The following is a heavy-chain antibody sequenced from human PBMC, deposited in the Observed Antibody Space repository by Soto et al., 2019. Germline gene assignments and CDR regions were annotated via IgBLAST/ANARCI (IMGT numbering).Heavy chain of an antibody. CDR2: INHLGSI. D-gene: IGHD2-21*01. CDR3: ARGGISHWAYFYYMDV. CDR1: GGSLSGYF. Sequence: SETLSLTCVFSGGSLSGYFLSWVRPPPGMALEWIGEINHLGSINYNPSLKSRVTMSVDTSKNQFSLTLNSVTAADTATYYCARGGISHWAYFYYMDVWDRGTTVTVSS. V-gene: IGHV4-34*01. J-gene: IGHJ6*03.